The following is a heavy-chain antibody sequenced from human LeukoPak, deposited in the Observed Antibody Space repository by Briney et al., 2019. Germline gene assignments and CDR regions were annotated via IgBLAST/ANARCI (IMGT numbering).Heavy chain of an antibody. Sequence: PGGSLRLSCAASGFTFSNYAMTWVRQAPGKGLEWVSAITGSGGSTFYAASVKGRFTISRDSSKNTLYLQTNSLRGEDTAVYYCAMSQLAKQCYRYNCWGQGTLVSVSS. CDR2: ITGSGGST. J-gene: IGHJ4*02. CDR1: GFTFSNYA. D-gene: IGHD1-1*01. CDR3: AMSQLAKQCYRYNC. V-gene: IGHV3-23*01.